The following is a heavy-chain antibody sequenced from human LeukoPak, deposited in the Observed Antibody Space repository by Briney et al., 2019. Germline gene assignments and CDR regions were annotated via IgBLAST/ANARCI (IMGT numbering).Heavy chain of an antibody. CDR3: AREDYDILTGYYYYGMDV. Sequence: SQTLSLTCAISGDSVSSNSAAWNWIRQSPSRGLEWLGRTYYRSKWYNNYAVSVKSRITINPDTSKNQFSLQLNSVTPEDTAVYYCAREDYDILTGYYYYGMDVWGQGTTVTVSS. V-gene: IGHV6-1*01. J-gene: IGHJ6*02. D-gene: IGHD3-9*01. CDR2: TYYRSKWYN. CDR1: GDSVSSNSAA.